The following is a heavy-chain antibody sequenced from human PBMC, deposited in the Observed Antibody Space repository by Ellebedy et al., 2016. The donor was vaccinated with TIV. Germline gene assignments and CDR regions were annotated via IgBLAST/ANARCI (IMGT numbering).Heavy chain of an antibody. CDR1: GYNFAIYG. CDR3: ARRPPTNSWHYVANGLDP. D-gene: IGHD1-7*01. CDR2: INVFNGQT. Sequence: AASVKVSCKTSGYNFAIYGVTWVRQAPGQGVEWMGWINVFNGQTNFGRDFLGRVALSTDTSTSTAFMELTGLRSDDTAVYFCARRPPTNSWHYVANGLDPWGQGTLVTVSS. V-gene: IGHV1-18*01. J-gene: IGHJ5*02.